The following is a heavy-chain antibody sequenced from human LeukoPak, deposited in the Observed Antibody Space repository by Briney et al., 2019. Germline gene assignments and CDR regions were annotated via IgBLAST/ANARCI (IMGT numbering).Heavy chain of an antibody. CDR1: GGSFSGYY. J-gene: IGHJ4*02. CDR3: ARDKDYYDSSGYTGGPDY. CDR2: INHSGST. D-gene: IGHD3-22*01. Sequence: PSETLSLTCAVYGGSFSGYYWSWIRQPPGKGLEWIGEINHSGSTNYNPSPKSRVTISVDTSKNQFSLKLSSATAADTAVYYCARDKDYYDSSGYTGGPDYWGQGTLVTVSS. V-gene: IGHV4-34*01.